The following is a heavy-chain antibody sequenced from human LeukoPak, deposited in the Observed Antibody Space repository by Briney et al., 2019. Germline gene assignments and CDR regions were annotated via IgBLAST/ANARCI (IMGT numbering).Heavy chain of an antibody. J-gene: IGHJ5*02. CDR3: ARESAAAAPYNWFDP. CDR1: GGSFSGYY. D-gene: IGHD6-13*01. Sequence: SETLSLTCAVYGGSFSGYYWSWIRQPPGKGLEWIGETTHSGSTNYNPSLKSRVTISVDTSKNQFRLKLSSVTAADTAVYYCARESAAAAPYNWFDPWGQGTLVTVSS. V-gene: IGHV4-34*01. CDR2: TTHSGST.